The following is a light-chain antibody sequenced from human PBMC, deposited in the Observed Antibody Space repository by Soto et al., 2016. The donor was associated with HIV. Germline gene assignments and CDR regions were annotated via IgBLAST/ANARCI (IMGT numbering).Light chain of an antibody. CDR3: QVWDSSSDHSVV. CDR2: DDS. Sequence: SYVLTQPPSVSVAPGKTAGITCGGNKIGSKTVHWYQLRPGQAPILALYDDSDRPSGIPERFSGYNSGNTATLTINRVEAGDEADYFCQVWDSSSDHSVVFGGGTKLTVL. V-gene: IGLV3-21*03. J-gene: IGLJ2*01. CDR1: KIGSKT.